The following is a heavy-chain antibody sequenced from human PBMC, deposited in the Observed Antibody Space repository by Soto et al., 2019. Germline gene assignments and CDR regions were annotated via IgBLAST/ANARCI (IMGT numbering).Heavy chain of an antibody. J-gene: IGHJ4*02. CDR3: ARDPNSSGWRYFDY. Sequence: HPGGSLRLSCAASGFTFSSYAMHWVRQAPGKGLEWVAVISYDGSNKYYADSVKGRFTISRDNSKNTLYLQMNSLRAEDTAVYYCARDPNSSGWRYFDYWGQGTLVTVSS. CDR1: GFTFSSYA. D-gene: IGHD6-19*01. CDR2: ISYDGSNK. V-gene: IGHV3-30-3*01.